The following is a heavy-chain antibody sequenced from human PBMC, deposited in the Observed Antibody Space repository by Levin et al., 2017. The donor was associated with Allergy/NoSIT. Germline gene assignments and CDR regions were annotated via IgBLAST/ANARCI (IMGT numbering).Heavy chain of an antibody. V-gene: IGHV1-2*02. CDR2: INPNSGGT. J-gene: IGHJ4*02. CDR3: ARDLSVVVAAYFDY. D-gene: IGHD2-15*01. CDR1: GYTFTGYY. Sequence: ASVKVSCKASGYTFTGYYMHWVRQAPGQGLEWMGWINPNSGGTNYAQKFQGRVTMTRDTSISTAYMELSRLRSDDTAVYYCARDLSVVVAAYFDYWGQGTLVTVSS.